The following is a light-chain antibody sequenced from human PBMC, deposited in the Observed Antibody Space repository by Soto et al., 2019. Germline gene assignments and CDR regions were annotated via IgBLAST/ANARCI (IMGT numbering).Light chain of an antibody. J-gene: IGLJ3*02. CDR3: SSFTSSNTWV. CDR1: SGDVGSYNR. Sequence: QSALTQPPSVSGSPGQSVTISCTGTSGDVGSYNRVSWYQQPPGTAPKLIIYEVSNRPSGVPDRFFGSKSGNTASLTISGLQAEDEADYYCSSFTSSNTWVFGGGTKLTVL. V-gene: IGLV2-18*02. CDR2: EVS.